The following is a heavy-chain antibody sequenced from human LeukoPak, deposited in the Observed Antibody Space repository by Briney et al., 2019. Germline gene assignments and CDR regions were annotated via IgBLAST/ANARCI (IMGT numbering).Heavy chain of an antibody. CDR2: IYHSGST. V-gene: IGHV4-4*02. J-gene: IGHJ4*02. Sequence: SGTLSLTCAVSGGSISSSNWWSWVRQPPGKGLEWIGEIYHSGSTNYNPSLKSRVTISVDKSKNQFSLKLSSVTAADTAVYYCARDLSYYYGLGSGGDYWGQGTLVTVSS. CDR1: GGSISSSNW. CDR3: ARDLSYYYGLGSGGDY. D-gene: IGHD3-10*01.